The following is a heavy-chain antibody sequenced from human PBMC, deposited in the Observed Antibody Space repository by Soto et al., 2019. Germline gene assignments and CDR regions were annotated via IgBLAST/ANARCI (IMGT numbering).Heavy chain of an antibody. D-gene: IGHD3-22*01. V-gene: IGHV4-30-4*01. CDR1: GGSISSGDYY. CDR3: ARGRMYYYDSSGYYFDY. J-gene: IGHJ4*02. CDR2: IYYSGST. Sequence: QVQLQESGPGLVKPSQTLSLTCTVSGGSISSGDYYWSWFRQPPGKGLEWIGYIYYSGSTYYNPSLKSRVTISVDTSKNQFSLKLSSVTAADTAVYYCARGRMYYYDSSGYYFDYWGQGTLVTVSS.